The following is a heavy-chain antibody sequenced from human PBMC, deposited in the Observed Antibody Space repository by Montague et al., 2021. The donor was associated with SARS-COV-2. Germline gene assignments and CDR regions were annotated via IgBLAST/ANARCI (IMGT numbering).Heavy chain of an antibody. D-gene: IGHD2-15*01. CDR3: ARFETSKFYSSGVDV. CDR2: ISSESTYI. CDR1: GFTFSSFS. Sequence: SLRLSCAASGFTFSSFSMNWVRQAPGKRLEWVASISSESTYILYAESVRGRFTVSRDNAQNLLFLQMNSLSAEDTAVYYCARFETSKFYSSGVDVWGQGTTVTVSS. J-gene: IGHJ6*02. V-gene: IGHV3-21*01.